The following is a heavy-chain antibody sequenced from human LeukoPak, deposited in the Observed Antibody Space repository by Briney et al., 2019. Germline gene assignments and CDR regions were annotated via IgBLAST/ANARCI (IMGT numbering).Heavy chain of an antibody. Sequence: GGSLRLSCAASGFTFSDYYMSWIRQAPGKGLEWVSYISSSGSTIYYADSVKGRFTISRDNAKNSLYLQMNSLRAEDTAVYYCARVNQDIVVVPAAMCWFDPWGQGTLSPSPQ. CDR2: ISSSGSTI. J-gene: IGHJ5*02. V-gene: IGHV3-11*01. CDR1: GFTFSDYY. D-gene: IGHD2-2*01. CDR3: ARVNQDIVVVPAAMCWFDP.